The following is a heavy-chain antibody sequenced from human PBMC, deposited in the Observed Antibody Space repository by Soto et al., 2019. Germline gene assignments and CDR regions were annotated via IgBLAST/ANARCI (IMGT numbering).Heavy chain of an antibody. D-gene: IGHD1-26*01. Sequence: QVQLVESGGGVVQPGRSLRLSCAASGFTFSSYGMHWVRQAPGKGLEWVAVISYDGSNKYYADSVKGRFTISRDNSKNTLYLQMNSLRAEDTAVYYCAKSREARHRNNYYYYGMYVWGQGTTVTVSS. CDR3: AKSREARHRNNYYYYGMYV. CDR2: ISYDGSNK. V-gene: IGHV3-30*18. CDR1: GFTFSSYG. J-gene: IGHJ6*02.